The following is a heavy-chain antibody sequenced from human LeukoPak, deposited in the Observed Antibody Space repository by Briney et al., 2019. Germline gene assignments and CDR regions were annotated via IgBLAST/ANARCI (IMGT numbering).Heavy chain of an antibody. CDR1: GYTFSGYY. V-gene: IGHV1-2*02. D-gene: IGHD6-13*01. J-gene: IGHJ4*02. Sequence: GASVKVSCKASGYTFSGYYMYWVRQAPGQGLEWMGWINPNSGGTNYAQKFQGRVTMTRDTSVSTAYMELSRLRSDDTAVYYCARSASSSSFSSDPAPYFDYWGQGTLVTVSS. CDR3: ARSASSSSFSSDPAPYFDY. CDR2: INPNSGGT.